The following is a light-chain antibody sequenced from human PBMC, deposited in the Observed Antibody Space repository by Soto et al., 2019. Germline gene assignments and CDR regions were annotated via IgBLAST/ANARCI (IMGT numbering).Light chain of an antibody. CDR1: QSVGSS. CDR2: GAS. J-gene: IGKJ2*01. V-gene: IGKV3D-15*01. CDR3: QQYSNRYT. Sequence: EIVMTQSPATLSVSPGERATLSCRASQSVGSSLAWYQPKPGQAPRLLIYGASIRATGIPGRFSGSGSGTEFTLTISSLQSEDFAAYYCQQYSNRYTFGQGTKLEIK.